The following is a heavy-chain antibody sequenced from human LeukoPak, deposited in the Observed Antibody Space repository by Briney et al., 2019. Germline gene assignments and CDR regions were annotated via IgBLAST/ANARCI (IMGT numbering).Heavy chain of an antibody. D-gene: IGHD3-10*01. CDR1: GFTFSDYW. CDR2: IKQYGSEK. Sequence: GGSLRLSCAASGFTFSDYWMNWVRQAPGRGLEWVASIKQYGSEKYYVDSVKGRFSISRDNAKNSLYLQMNSLTADDTAVYYCAKDPLSSRLLWFGELPNYWGQGTLVTVSS. J-gene: IGHJ4*02. V-gene: IGHV3-7*03. CDR3: AKDPLSSRLLWFGELPNY.